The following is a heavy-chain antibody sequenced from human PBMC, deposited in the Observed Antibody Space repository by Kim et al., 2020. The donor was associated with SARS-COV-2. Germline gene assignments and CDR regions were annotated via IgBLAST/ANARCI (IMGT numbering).Heavy chain of an antibody. CDR3: ARPIVGYYYDSSGYFWWYYFDD. Sequence: GGSLRLSCAASGFTFSSYAMHWVRQAPGKGLEWVAVISYDGSNKYYADSVKGRFTISRDNSKNTLYLQMNSLRAEDTAVYYCARPIVGYYYDSSGYFWWYYFDDWGQGTLVTVSS. D-gene: IGHD3-22*01. V-gene: IGHV3-30-3*01. CDR2: ISYDGSNK. CDR1: GFTFSSYA. J-gene: IGHJ4*02.